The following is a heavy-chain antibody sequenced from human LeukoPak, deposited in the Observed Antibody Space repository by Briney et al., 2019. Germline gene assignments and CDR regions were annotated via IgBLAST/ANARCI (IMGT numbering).Heavy chain of an antibody. CDR3: ASLQYGISDY. Sequence: PSETLSLTCTVSGDSVSGVYWSWIRQPPGKGLEWIGEINHSGSTNYNPSLKSRVTISVDTSKNQFSLKLSSVTAADTAVYYCASLQYGISDYWGQGTLVTVSS. V-gene: IGHV4-34*01. D-gene: IGHD5-24*01. CDR2: INHSGST. CDR1: GDSVSGVY. J-gene: IGHJ4*02.